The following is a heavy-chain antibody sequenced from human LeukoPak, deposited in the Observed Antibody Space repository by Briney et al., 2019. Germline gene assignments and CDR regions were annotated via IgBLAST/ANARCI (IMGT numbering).Heavy chain of an antibody. Sequence: SETLSLTCTVSGGSISSSSYYWGWIRQPPGKGLEWIGSIYYSGSTYYNSSLKSRVTISVDTSKNQFSLKLSSVTAADTAVYYCARKSGYSYGYNYWGQGTLVTVSS. J-gene: IGHJ4*02. CDR3: ARKSGYSYGYNY. D-gene: IGHD5-18*01. CDR2: IYYSGST. V-gene: IGHV4-39*07. CDR1: GGSISSSSYY.